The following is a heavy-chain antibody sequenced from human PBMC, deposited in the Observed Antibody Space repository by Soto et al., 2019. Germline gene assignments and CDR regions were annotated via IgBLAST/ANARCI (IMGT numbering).Heavy chain of an antibody. J-gene: IGHJ6*02. CDR1: GDSVSSNSAA. CDR2: TYYRSKWYN. V-gene: IGHV6-1*01. CDR3: ARTSAAAGTDYYGMDV. Sequence: SQTLSLTCAISGDSVSSNSAAWNWIRQSPSRDLEWLGRTYYRSKWYNDYAVSVKSRITINPDTSKNQFSLQLNSVTPEDTAVYYCARTSAAAGTDYYGMDVWGQGTTVTVSS. D-gene: IGHD6-13*01.